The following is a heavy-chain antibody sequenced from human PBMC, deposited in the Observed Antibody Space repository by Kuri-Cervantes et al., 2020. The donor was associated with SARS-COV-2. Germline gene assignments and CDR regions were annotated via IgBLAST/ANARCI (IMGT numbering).Heavy chain of an antibody. V-gene: IGHV1-18*04. Sequence: ASVKVSCKASGYTFTSYGISWVRQAPGQGLEWMGWISAYNGNTNYAQKLQGRVTMTTDTSTSTAYMELRSLRSDDTAVYYCARGSDSTGTARSAFDIWGQGTMVTVSS. CDR2: ISAYNGNT. D-gene: IGHD1-1*01. J-gene: IGHJ3*02. CDR3: ARGSDSTGTARSAFDI. CDR1: GYTFTSYG.